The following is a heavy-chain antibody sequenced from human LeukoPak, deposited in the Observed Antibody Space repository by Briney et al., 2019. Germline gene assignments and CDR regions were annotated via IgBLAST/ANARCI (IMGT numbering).Heavy chain of an antibody. D-gene: IGHD3-10*01. J-gene: IGHJ4*02. Sequence: SETLSLTCTVSGGSISTSSYYWGWVRQPPGKGLEWIGNIFYSGSTYYSPSLKSRVTISLDTSRNQFSLKLSSVTAADTAVYYCARRTMGPYYFDYWGQGTLVTVSS. CDR2: IFYSGST. V-gene: IGHV4-39*01. CDR1: GGSISTSSYY. CDR3: ARRTMGPYYFDY.